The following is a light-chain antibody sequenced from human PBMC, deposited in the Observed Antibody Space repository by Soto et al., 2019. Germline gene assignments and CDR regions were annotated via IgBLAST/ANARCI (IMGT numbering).Light chain of an antibody. CDR3: QQYKNWPPLT. Sequence: EIVMTQSPATLSVSPGETATLSCRASQSVSYSLAWYQQKPCQGPRLLIYGAFTRATGIPARFSGSGSGTDFALTISSLQSEDFAVYYCQQYKNWPPLTFGGGTKVEIK. CDR2: GAF. J-gene: IGKJ4*01. CDR1: QSVSYS. V-gene: IGKV3-15*01.